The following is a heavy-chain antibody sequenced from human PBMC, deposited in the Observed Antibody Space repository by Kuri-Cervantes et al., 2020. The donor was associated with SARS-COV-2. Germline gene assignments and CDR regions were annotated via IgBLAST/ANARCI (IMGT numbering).Heavy chain of an antibody. CDR2: IYTSGST. J-gene: IGHJ6*03. CDR1: GGSISSYY. D-gene: IGHD1-7*01. V-gene: IGHV4-4*07. Sequence: GSLRLSCTVSGGSISSYYWSWIRQPAGKGLEWIGRIYTSGSTNYNPSLKSRVTMSVGTSKNQFSLKLSSVTAADTAVYYCARDIPSFNWNYHPPYYYYYMDVWGKGTTVTVSS. CDR3: ARDIPSFNWNYHPPYYYYYMDV.